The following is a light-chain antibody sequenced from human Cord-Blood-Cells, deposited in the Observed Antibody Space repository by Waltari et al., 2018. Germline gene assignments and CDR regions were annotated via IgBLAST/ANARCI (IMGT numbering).Light chain of an antibody. CDR3: QQFNSYPIT. Sequence: IQLTKSPSSLSVSVRDRVTITCRASQGISSALAWYQQKPGKAPKLLIYDSSSLESGVPSRFSGSGSGTDFTLTISSLQPEDFATYYCQQFNSYPITFGQGTRLEIK. V-gene: IGKV1-13*02. CDR1: QGISSA. J-gene: IGKJ5*01. CDR2: DSS.